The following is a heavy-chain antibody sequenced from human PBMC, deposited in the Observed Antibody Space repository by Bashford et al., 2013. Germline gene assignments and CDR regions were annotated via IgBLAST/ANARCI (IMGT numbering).Heavy chain of an antibody. CDR1: GGTFSSYA. J-gene: IGHJ5*02. CDR3: ARDPGCWYVRSRGWFDP. D-gene: IGHD6-13*01. V-gene: IGHV1-69*05. CDR2: IIPIFGTA. Sequence: SVKVSCKASGGTFSSYAISWVRQAPGQGLEWMGGIIPIFGTANYAQKFQGRVTMTTDTSTSTAYMELRSLRSDDTAVYYCARDPGCWYVRSRGWFDPWGQGTLVTVSS.